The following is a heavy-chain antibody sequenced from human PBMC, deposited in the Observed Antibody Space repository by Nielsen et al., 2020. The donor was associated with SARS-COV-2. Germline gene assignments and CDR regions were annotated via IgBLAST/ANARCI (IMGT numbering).Heavy chain of an antibody. J-gene: IGHJ4*02. D-gene: IGHD1/OR15-1a*01. V-gene: IGHV3-9*01. Sequence: SLKISCAASGFTFDDYAMHWVRQAPGKGLEWVSGISWNSGSIGYADSVKGRFTISRDNAKNSLYLQMNSLRAEDRALYYCTRGFNNGPFDSWGQGTLVTVSS. CDR2: ISWNSGSI. CDR1: GFTFDDYA. CDR3: TRGFNNGPFDS.